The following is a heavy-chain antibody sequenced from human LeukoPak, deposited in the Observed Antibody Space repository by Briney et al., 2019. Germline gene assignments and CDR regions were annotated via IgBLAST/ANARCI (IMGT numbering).Heavy chain of an antibody. V-gene: IGHV1-2*04. Sequence: ASVKVSCKASGYTFTGYYMHWVRQAPGQGLEWMGWINPNSGGTNYAQKSQGWVTMTRDTSISTAYMELSRLRSDDTAVYYCARGTGYSYGSVGYWGQGTLVTVSS. CDR1: GYTFTGYY. CDR3: ARGTGYSYGSVGY. CDR2: INPNSGGT. D-gene: IGHD5-18*01. J-gene: IGHJ4*02.